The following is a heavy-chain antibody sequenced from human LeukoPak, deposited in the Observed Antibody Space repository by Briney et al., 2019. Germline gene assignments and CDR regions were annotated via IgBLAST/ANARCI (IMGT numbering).Heavy chain of an antibody. J-gene: IGHJ4*02. CDR1: GFTLSNYA. Sequence: GGSLRLSCSASGFTLSNYAMSWVRPAPGKGLGLVSSISGSGGSKYYAVSVKGRFPISRENSKNTLYLQMNSLRAEDTAVYYCAKSGSGYYRFDYWGQGTLVTVSS. CDR2: ISGSGGSK. CDR3: AKSGSGYYRFDY. D-gene: IGHD3-22*01. V-gene: IGHV3-23*01.